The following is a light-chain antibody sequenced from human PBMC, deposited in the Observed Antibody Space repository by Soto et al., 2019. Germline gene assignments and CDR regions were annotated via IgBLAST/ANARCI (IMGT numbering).Light chain of an antibody. V-gene: IGKV3-15*01. CDR2: GAS. J-gene: IGKJ1*01. Sequence: EIVRTQSPAILSVSPGERAALSCRASQSVSSNLAWYQQKPGQAPRLLIYGASTRATGVPARFRGSGSGTDFTLTISALQSEDFSVYYCQHQHTWPPRPSGQRSKVDIK. CDR1: QSVSSN. CDR3: QHQHTWPPRP.